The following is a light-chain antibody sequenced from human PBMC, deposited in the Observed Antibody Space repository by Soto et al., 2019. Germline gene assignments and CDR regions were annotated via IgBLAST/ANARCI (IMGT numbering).Light chain of an antibody. CDR1: QSVSSSY. V-gene: IGKV3-20*01. J-gene: IGKJ5*01. Sequence: EIVLTQSPGTVSLSPGERATLSSRASQSVSSSYLAWYQQKPGQAPRLLIYGAYRRATGIPDRFSGSGSGTDFTLTISRLEPEDFAVYYCQQYGTSPITFGQRTRLEIK. CDR3: QQYGTSPIT. CDR2: GAY.